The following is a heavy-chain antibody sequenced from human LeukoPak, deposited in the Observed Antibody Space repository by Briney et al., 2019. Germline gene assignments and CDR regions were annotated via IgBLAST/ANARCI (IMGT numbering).Heavy chain of an antibody. CDR3: AKVAEYQLLFFDY. D-gene: IGHD2-2*01. Sequence: PGGSLRLSCAASGFTFSSYAMSWVRQAPGKGLEWVSAVCGSGGSTYYADSVKGRFTISRDNSKNTLYLQMNSLRAEDTAVYYCAKVAEYQLLFFDYWGQGTLVTVSS. CDR1: GFTFSSYA. CDR2: VCGSGGST. V-gene: IGHV3-23*01. J-gene: IGHJ4*02.